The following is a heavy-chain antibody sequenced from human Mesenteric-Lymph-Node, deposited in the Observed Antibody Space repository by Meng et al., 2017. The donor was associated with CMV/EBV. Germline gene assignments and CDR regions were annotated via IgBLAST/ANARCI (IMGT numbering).Heavy chain of an antibody. Sequence: GGSLRLSCAASGFTFSSYSMNWVRQAPGKGLEWVSSISSSSYYIYHADSVKGRFTISRDNAKNSLYLQMNSLTAEDTAVYYCATVRFKKSVIKGGMDVWGQGTAVTVSS. V-gene: IGHV3-21*01. CDR2: ISSSSYYI. CDR1: GFTFSSYS. CDR3: ATVRFKKSVIKGGMDV. D-gene: IGHD5/OR15-5a*01. J-gene: IGHJ6*02.